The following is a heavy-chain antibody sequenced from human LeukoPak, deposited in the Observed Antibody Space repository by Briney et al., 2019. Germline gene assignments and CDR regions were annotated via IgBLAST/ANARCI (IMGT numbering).Heavy chain of an antibody. D-gene: IGHD5-12*01. CDR1: GFTFSSYA. CDR2: ISGSGGST. J-gene: IGHJ4*02. V-gene: IGHV3-23*01. Sequence: GESLRLSCAASGFTFSSYAMSWVRQAPGKGLEWVSAISGSGGSTYYADSVKGRFTISRDNSKNTLYLQMNSLRAEDTAVYYCAKSDSGYDFPFDYWGQGTLVTVSS. CDR3: AKSDSGYDFPFDY.